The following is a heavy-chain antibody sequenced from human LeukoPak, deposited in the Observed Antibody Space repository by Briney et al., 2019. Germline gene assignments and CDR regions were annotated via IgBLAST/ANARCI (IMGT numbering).Heavy chain of an antibody. D-gene: IGHD6-19*01. CDR2: IYYSGST. J-gene: IGHJ4*02. CDR3: ARQGSSVAGYYYFDY. Sequence: SETLSLTCTVSGGSISSSSYYWGWIRQPPGKGLEWIGSIYYSGSTYYNPSLKSRVTISVDTSKNQFSLKLSSVTAADTAVYYCARQGSSVAGYYYFDYWGQGTLVTVSS. CDR1: GGSISSSSYY. V-gene: IGHV4-39*01.